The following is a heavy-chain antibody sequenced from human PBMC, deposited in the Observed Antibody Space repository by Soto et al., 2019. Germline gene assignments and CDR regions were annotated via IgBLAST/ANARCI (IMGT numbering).Heavy chain of an antibody. J-gene: IGHJ4*02. CDR2: INAGNGDT. CDR1: GYTFTSYT. CDR3: VRDRRELPNDYHFDY. V-gene: IGHV1-3*01. D-gene: IGHD1-26*01. Sequence: ASVKVSCKASGYTFTSYTIHWVRQAPGQRLEWMGCINAGNGDTKYSQNFQGRVTITRDTSASTAYMELSSLRSEDTAVYLCVRDRRELPNDYHFDYWGQGTLVTVYS.